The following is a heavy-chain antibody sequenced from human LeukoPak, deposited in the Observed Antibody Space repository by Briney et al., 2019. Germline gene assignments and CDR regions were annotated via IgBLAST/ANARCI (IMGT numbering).Heavy chain of an antibody. V-gene: IGHV1-18*01. CDR2: INSYNGNT. D-gene: IGHD5-18*01. CDR1: GYTFTSYG. Sequence: ASVKVSCKASGYTFTSYGISWVRQAPGQGLEWMGWINSYNGNTNYAQKLQGRVTMTTDTSTSTAYMEVRSLRSDDTAVFYCARDRPTAMESSFYFYGMDVWGQGTTVTVSS. CDR3: ARDRPTAMESSFYFYGMDV. J-gene: IGHJ6*02.